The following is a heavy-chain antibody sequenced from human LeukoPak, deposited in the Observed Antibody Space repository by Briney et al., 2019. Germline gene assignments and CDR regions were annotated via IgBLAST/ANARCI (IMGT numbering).Heavy chain of an antibody. CDR3: AKDQPYYYDSSGKTTYYFDY. V-gene: IGHV3-23*01. CDR1: GFTFSSYA. J-gene: IGHJ4*02. D-gene: IGHD3-22*01. CDR2: ISGSGGST. Sequence: GGSLRLSCAACGFTFSSYAMSWVRQAPGKGLEWVSAISGSGGSTYYADSVKGRFTISRDNSKNTLYLQMNSLRAEDTAVYYCAKDQPYYYDSSGKTTYYFDYWGQGTLVTVSS.